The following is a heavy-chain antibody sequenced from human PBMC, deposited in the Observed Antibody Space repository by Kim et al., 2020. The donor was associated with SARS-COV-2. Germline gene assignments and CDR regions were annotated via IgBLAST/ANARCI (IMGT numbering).Heavy chain of an antibody. V-gene: IGHV4-34*01. CDR2: INHSGST. CDR3: ARVVVTKYLQH. Sequence: SETLSLTCAVYGGSFSGYYWSWIRQPPGKGLEWIGEINHSGSTNYNPSLKSPVNLSVDTSKNQFSLKLSSVTAADTALFYCARVVVTKYLQHWGQGTLVT. D-gene: IGHD3-22*01. CDR1: GGSFSGYY. J-gene: IGHJ1*01.